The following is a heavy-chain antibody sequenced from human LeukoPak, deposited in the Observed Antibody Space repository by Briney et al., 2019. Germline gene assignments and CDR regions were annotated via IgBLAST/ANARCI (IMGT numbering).Heavy chain of an antibody. J-gene: IGHJ4*02. CDR3: VRGPSGGPTDY. V-gene: IGHV3-66*01. CDR1: GFTFSSYW. CDR2: IWTAGSA. D-gene: IGHD3-10*01. Sequence: GGSLRLSCAASGFTFSSYWMSWVRQAPGKGLEWVSVIWTAGSANYADSVNGRFTVSRDNSKNTVYLQMNSLGADDTALYYCVRGPSGGPTDYWGQGTLVTVSS.